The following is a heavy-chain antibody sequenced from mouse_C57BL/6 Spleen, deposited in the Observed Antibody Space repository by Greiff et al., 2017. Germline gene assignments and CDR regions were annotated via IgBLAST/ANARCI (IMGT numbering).Heavy chain of an antibody. V-gene: IGHV1-81*01. Sequence: VQLQESGAELARPGASVKLSCKASGYTFTSYGISWVKQSTGKGLEWIGEIYPRSGNTYYNEKFKGKATLTADQSSSTAYMELRSLTSEDSAVYCCTRRYDNYSSWYFDFWGKGTTVTVSS. CDR2: IYPRSGNT. D-gene: IGHD2-1*01. CDR3: TRRYDNYSSWYFDF. CDR1: GYTFTSYG. J-gene: IGHJ1*03.